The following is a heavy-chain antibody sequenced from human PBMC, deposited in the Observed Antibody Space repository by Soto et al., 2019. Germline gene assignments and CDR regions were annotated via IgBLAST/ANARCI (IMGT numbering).Heavy chain of an antibody. D-gene: IGHD2-8*01. CDR3: ARYGTRGDW. Sequence: GGSLRLSCAASGFIFGSKFMYWVRQAPGKGLVWVSRINPDGSSTAYADSVKGRFTISRDNAKNTLYLQMNSLRAEDTAVYYCARYGTRGDWWGLGTQVTVSS. CDR2: INPDGSST. V-gene: IGHV3-74*01. CDR1: GFIFGSKF. J-gene: IGHJ5*01.